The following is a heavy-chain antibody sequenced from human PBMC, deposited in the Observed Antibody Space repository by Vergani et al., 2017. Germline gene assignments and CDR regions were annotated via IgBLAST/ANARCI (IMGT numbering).Heavy chain of an antibody. Sequence: QVQLVQSGAEVKKPGSSVKVSCKASGGPFSNYAINWVRQAPGQGLEWMGGSIPLFGTANYAQRVQGRVTITADQSTNTAYMELSGLRSEDTAVYYCARESADGQQLVRPFTYWGQGTLVTVSS. CDR1: GGPFSNYA. CDR2: SIPLFGTA. J-gene: IGHJ4*02. CDR3: ARESADGQQLVRPFTY. D-gene: IGHD6-13*01. V-gene: IGHV1-69*01.